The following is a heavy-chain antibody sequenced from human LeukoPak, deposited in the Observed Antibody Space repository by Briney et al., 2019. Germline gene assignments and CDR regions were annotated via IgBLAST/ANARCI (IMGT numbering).Heavy chain of an antibody. CDR3: AKDRRGDYYYYMDV. V-gene: IGHV3-30*02. Sequence: PGGSLRHSCAASGFNFSSYGMRWVRQAPGKRLEWVAFIRYDGSNKYYADSVKGRFTISRDNSKNTLYLQMNSLRAEDTAVYYCAKDRRGDYYYYMDVWGKGTTVTVSS. D-gene: IGHD3-10*01. J-gene: IGHJ6*03. CDR2: IRYDGSNK. CDR1: GFNFSSYG.